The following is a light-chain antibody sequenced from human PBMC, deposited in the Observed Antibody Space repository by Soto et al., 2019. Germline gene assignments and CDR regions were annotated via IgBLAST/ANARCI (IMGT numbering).Light chain of an antibody. CDR1: SSDVGGYNY. Sequence: QSALTQPASVSGSPGQSITISCTGTSSDVGGYNYVSWYQQHPGKAPKLMIYEVSNRPSGVSNRFSGSKSGNTASLTVSGLQPEDEADYYCSSYTSSTTRVFGTGTKLTFL. CDR2: EVS. J-gene: IGLJ1*01. CDR3: SSYTSSTTRV. V-gene: IGLV2-14*01.